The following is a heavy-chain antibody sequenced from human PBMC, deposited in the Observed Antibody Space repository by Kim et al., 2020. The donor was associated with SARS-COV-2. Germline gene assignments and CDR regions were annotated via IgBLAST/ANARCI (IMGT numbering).Heavy chain of an antibody. CDR2: IKKSRNKI. Sequence: GGSLRLSCAASGFTFSSYWMTWVRQAPGKGLEWVSNIKKSRNKIYYVDSVKGRFTISRDNAKNSLYLQMNSRRAEDTAVYYCARDLGMNTSGKDAFDIWG. J-gene: IGHJ3*02. CDR1: GFTFSSYW. CDR3: ARDLGMNTSGKDAFDI. D-gene: IGHD6-19*01. V-gene: IGHV3-7*01.